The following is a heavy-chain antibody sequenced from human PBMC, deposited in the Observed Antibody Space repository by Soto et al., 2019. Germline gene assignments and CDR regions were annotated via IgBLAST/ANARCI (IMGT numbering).Heavy chain of an antibody. Sequence: PGGSLRLSCAASGFTFSSYGMHWARQAPGKGLEWVAVMAYDGSNEYYADSVRGRFTISRDNSKSTVYLQMNSLRPEDTAVYYCAKNTVGLSRYYYYGMDVWGQGTTVTVSS. D-gene: IGHD5-12*01. CDR3: AKNTVGLSRYYYYGMDV. CDR1: GFTFSSYG. V-gene: IGHV3-30*02. CDR2: MAYDGSNE. J-gene: IGHJ6*02.